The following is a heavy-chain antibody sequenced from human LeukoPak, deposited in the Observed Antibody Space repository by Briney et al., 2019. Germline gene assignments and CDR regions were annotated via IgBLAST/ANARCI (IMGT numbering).Heavy chain of an antibody. CDR3: ARGQGFIAAAGNNWFDP. Sequence: PGGSLRLSCAASGFTFSSYSMNWVRQAPGKGLEWVSSISSSSSYIYYAESVKGRFTISRVNAKSTLYLQMNSLRPEDTAVYYCARGQGFIAAAGNNWFDPWGQGTLVTVSS. D-gene: IGHD6-13*01. J-gene: IGHJ5*02. V-gene: IGHV3-21*01. CDR2: ISSSSSYI. CDR1: GFTFSSYS.